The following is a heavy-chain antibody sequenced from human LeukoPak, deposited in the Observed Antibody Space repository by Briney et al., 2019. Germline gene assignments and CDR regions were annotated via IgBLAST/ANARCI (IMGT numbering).Heavy chain of an antibody. D-gene: IGHD2-21*01. CDR3: ATGQQCAGDCFDF. V-gene: IGHV3-23*01. CDR2: ISGSGDYT. J-gene: IGHJ4*02. CDR1: GLTFNNYA. Sequence: GGSLRLSCAASGLTFNNYAMSWVRQAPGKGPEWVSAISGSGDYTYSADSVKGRFTISRDNSKNTLYLQMNSLRAEDTASYYCATGQQCAGDCFDFWGQGTLVTVSS.